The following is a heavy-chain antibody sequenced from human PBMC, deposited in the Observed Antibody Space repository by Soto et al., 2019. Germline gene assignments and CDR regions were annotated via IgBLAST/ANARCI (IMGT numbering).Heavy chain of an antibody. J-gene: IGHJ3*02. V-gene: IGHV3-66*01. CDR3: ARGPSRIAVAAAYAFDI. CDR1: GFTVSSNY. CDR2: IYSGGST. D-gene: IGHD6-19*01. Sequence: EVQLVESGGGLVQPGGSLRLSCAASGFTVSSNYMSWVRQAPGKGLEWVSVIYSGGSTYYADSVKGRFTISRDNSKNTLYLQMNSLRAEDTAVYYCARGPSRIAVAAAYAFDIWGQGTMVTVPS.